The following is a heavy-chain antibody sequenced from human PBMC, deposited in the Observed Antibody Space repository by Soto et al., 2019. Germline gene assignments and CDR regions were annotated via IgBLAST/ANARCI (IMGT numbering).Heavy chain of an antibody. CDR2: ISAYNGNT. J-gene: IGHJ4*02. D-gene: IGHD2-8*01. CDR3: ARSTYCNTGVCYDQYYFDY. Sequence: ASVKVSCKASGYTFTSYGISWVRQAPGQGLEWMGWISAYNGNTNYAQKLQGRVTMTTVTSTSTAYMELRSLRSDDTAVYYCARSTYCNTGVCYDQYYFDYWGQGTLVT. CDR1: GYTFTSYG. V-gene: IGHV1-18*04.